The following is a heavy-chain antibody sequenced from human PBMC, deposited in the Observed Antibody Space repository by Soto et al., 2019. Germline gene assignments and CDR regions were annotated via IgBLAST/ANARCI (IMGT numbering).Heavy chain of an antibody. J-gene: IGHJ4*02. CDR2: ISFDGSNK. CDR3: ANSRGYTYHYDY. Sequence: QVQLVESGGGVVQPGTSLRLSCAASEFTFSSYAMHWVRQAPGKGLEWVAFISFDGSNKYYADSVKGRFTISRDNSENTLYLQMNSLRVKDTAVYYCANSRGYTYHYDYWGQGTLVTVSS. D-gene: IGHD5-18*01. V-gene: IGHV3-30-3*01. CDR1: EFTFSSYA.